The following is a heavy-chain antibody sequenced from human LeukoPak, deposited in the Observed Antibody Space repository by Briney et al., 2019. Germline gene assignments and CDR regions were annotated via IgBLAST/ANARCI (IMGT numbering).Heavy chain of an antibody. CDR1: GFTVSSNY. D-gene: IGHD3-10*01. CDR3: TREGIWFGERDY. V-gene: IGHV3-66*01. J-gene: IGHJ4*02. CDR2: IYSGGDT. Sequence: GGSLRLSCEASGFTVSSNYMSWVRQAPGKGLEWVSAIYSGGDTYYADSVKGRFAISRDNSKNRLYLQLNGLRAEDTAVYCCTREGIWFGERDYWGQGTLVTVSS.